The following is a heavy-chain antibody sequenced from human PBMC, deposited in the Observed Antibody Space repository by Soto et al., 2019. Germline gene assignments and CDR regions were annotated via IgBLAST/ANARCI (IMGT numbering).Heavy chain of an antibody. D-gene: IGHD4-17*01. Sequence: PSETLSLTCTVSGGSISTYYWSWIRQPPGMGLEWIGYIYYSGSTNYNPSLKSRVTISVDTSKNQFSLNLTSVTAADTAVYYCARGGTVLNGFDYWGQGTLVTVSS. CDR2: IYYSGST. J-gene: IGHJ4*02. CDR1: GGSISTYY. CDR3: ARGGTVLNGFDY. V-gene: IGHV4-59*01.